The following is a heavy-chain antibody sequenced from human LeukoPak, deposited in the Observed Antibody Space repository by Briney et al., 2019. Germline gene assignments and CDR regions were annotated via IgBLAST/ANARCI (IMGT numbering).Heavy chain of an antibody. CDR3: ASSRYYYDTSTYYYIHYFAY. V-gene: IGHV3-21*01. Sequence: GGSLRLSCAASGFIFNNNTMNWVRQAPGKGLEWVASISSTSTYIYYADLVKGRFTVSRDNAKNSLYLQMNSLTADDTALYYCASSRYYYDTSTYYYIHYFAYWGQGALVTVSS. J-gene: IGHJ4*02. CDR1: GFIFNNNT. D-gene: IGHD3-22*01. CDR2: ISSTSTYI.